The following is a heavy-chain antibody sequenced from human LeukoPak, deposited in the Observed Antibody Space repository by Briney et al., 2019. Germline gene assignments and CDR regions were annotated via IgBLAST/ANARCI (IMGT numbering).Heavy chain of an antibody. V-gene: IGHV4-34*01. D-gene: IGHD6-19*01. Sequence: SETLSLTCAVYGGSFSGYYWSWIRQPPGKGLEWIGEINHSGSTDYNPSLKSRVTISVDTSKNQFSLKLSSVTAADTAVYYCARHWGIEQWLGINWFDPWGQGTLVTVSS. J-gene: IGHJ5*02. CDR2: INHSGST. CDR3: ARHWGIEQWLGINWFDP. CDR1: GGSFSGYY.